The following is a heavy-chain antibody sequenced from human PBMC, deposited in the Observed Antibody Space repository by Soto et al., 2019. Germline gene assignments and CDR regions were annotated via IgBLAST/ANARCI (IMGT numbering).Heavy chain of an antibody. V-gene: IGHV3-23*01. CDR2: ISGSGGST. J-gene: IGHJ4*02. CDR3: AKDPFLGRARYIVATTRFDY. CDR1: GFTFSSYA. D-gene: IGHD5-12*01. Sequence: GGSLRLSCAASGFTFSSYAMSWVRQAPGKGLEWVSAISGSGGSTYYADSVKGRFTISRDNSKNTLYLQMNSLRAEDTAVYYCAKDPFLGRARYIVATTRFDYWGQGTLVTVSS.